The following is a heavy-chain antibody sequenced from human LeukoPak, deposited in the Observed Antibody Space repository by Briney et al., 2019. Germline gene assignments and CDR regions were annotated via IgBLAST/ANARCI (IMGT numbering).Heavy chain of an antibody. V-gene: IGHV4-4*02. CDR1: GGSISSSNW. CDR2: IYHSGST. J-gene: IGHJ5*02. Sequence: SETLSLTCAVSGGSISSSNWWSWVRQPPGKGLEWIGEIYHSGSTNYNPSLKSRVTISVDKSKNQFSLKLSSATAADTAVYYCARGSAMVNEWFDPWGQGTLVTVSS. D-gene: IGHD5-18*01. CDR3: ARGSAMVNEWFDP.